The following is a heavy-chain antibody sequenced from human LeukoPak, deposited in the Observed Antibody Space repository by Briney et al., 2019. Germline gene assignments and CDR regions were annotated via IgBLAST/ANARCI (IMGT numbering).Heavy chain of an antibody. D-gene: IGHD6-13*01. CDR1: GYSISSGYY. V-gene: IGHV4-38-2*01. CDR3: ARHSPYSSSWSALNDY. CDR2: IYHSGSS. J-gene: IGHJ4*02. Sequence: PSETLSLTCAVSGYSISSGYYWGWIRQPPGKGLEWIGSIYHSGSSYYNPSLKSRVTISVDTSKNQFSLKLTSVTAADTAVYYCARHSPYSSSWSALNDYWGQGTLVTVSS.